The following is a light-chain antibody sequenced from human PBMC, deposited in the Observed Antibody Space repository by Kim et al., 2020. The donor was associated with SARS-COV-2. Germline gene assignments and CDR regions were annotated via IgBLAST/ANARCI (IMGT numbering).Light chain of an antibody. CDR3: QTWDSSTNWV. CDR2: QAN. J-gene: IGLJ3*02. CDR1: ILGEKF. Sequence: VSPGQSVTISCAGGILGEKFTSWYRKKPGQSPVLVIRQANERPSEIAERFSGSNSGETSTLTIRETQAMDEADYYCQTWDSSTNWVFGGGTQLTVL. V-gene: IGLV3-1*01.